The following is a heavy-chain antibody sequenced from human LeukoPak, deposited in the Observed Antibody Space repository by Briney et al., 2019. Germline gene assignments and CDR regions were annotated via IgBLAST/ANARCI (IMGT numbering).Heavy chain of an antibody. V-gene: IGHV3-7*01. CDR1: GFMFSPYC. D-gene: IGHD3-10*01. Sequence: GSLRLSCEGSGFMFSPYCMMWVRQAPGKGLEWVATINENENDNFYVDSVKGRFTISRDNAKNSLHLQMNSLKTEDTAVYYCAGGVGWHFALWGRGTLVSVSS. CDR3: AGGVGWHFAL. CDR2: INENENDN. J-gene: IGHJ2*01.